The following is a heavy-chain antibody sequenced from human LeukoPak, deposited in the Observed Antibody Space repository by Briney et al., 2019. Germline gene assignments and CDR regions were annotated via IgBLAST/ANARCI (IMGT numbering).Heavy chain of an antibody. Sequence: AETLSLTCTVSGGSISSYYWSWIRQPPGKGLEWIGYIYYSGSTNYNPSLKSRVTISVDTSKNQFSLKLSSVTAADTAVYYCACGSGTLQGYGMDVWGQGTTVTVSS. V-gene: IGHV4-59*01. CDR1: GGSISSYY. J-gene: IGHJ6*02. CDR2: IYYSGST. D-gene: IGHD3-10*01. CDR3: ACGSGTLQGYGMDV.